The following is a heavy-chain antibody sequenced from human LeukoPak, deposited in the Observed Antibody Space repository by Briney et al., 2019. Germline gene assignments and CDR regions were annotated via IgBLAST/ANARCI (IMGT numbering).Heavy chain of an antibody. D-gene: IGHD3-3*01. CDR2: ISGGGGST. CDR3: AKSPSRALRSLPAPDAFDI. V-gene: IGHV3-23*01. CDR1: GFTFSSYA. Sequence: GGSLRLSCAASGFTFSSYAMNWVRQAPGKGLEWVSGISGGGGSTNYADSVKGRFTISRDNSKNTLYLQMNSLRAEDTAVFYCAKSPSRALRSLPAPDAFDIWGQGTMVTVSS. J-gene: IGHJ3*02.